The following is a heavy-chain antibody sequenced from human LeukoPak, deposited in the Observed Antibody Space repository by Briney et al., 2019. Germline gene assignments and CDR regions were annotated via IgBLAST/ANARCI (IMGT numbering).Heavy chain of an antibody. Sequence: GGSLRLSCAASGFTFSGHGMHWVRQAPGKGLEWVAVISYDGSNKYYADSVKGRFTISRDNSKNTLYLQMNSLRAEDTAVYYCATTLVVAAGFDYWGQGTLVTVSS. CDR1: GFTFSGHG. CDR3: ATTLVVAAGFDY. D-gene: IGHD2-15*01. CDR2: ISYDGSNK. V-gene: IGHV3-30*03. J-gene: IGHJ4*02.